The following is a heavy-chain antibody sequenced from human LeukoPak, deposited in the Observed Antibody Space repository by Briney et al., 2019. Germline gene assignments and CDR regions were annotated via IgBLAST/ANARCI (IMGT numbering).Heavy chain of an antibody. D-gene: IGHD3-10*01. CDR3: AHRLLWFGDARGWFDP. CDR1: GFSLSTSGVG. J-gene: IGHJ5*02. V-gene: IGHV2-5*01. Sequence: SGPTLVNPTQTLTLTCTFSGFSLSTSGVGVGWIRQPPGKALEWLALIYWNDDKRYSPSLKSRLTITKDTSKNQVVLTMTNMDPVDTATYYCAHRLLWFGDARGWFDPWGQGTLVTVSS. CDR2: IYWNDDK.